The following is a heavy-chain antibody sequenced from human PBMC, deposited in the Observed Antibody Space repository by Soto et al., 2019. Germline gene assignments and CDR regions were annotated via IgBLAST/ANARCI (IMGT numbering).Heavy chain of an antibody. V-gene: IGHV1-69*13. D-gene: IGHD6-13*01. CDR2: IIPIFGTA. Sequence: VASVKVSCKASGGTFSSYAISWVRQAPGQGLEWMGGIIPIFGTANYAQKFQGRVTITADESTSTAYMELSSLRSEDTAVYYCARVVAAAALRDYFDYWGQGTLVTVSS. CDR1: GGTFSSYA. J-gene: IGHJ4*02. CDR3: ARVVAAAALRDYFDY.